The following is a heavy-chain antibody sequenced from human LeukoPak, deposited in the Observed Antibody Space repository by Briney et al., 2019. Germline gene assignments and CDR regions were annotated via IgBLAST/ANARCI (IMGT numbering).Heavy chain of an antibody. Sequence: SGGSLRLSCAVSGFTFSDYTMTWVRQAPGKGLERVSYISTSSSTIYYADSVKGRFTISRDNTKNALYLQMNSLRAEDTAVYYCARVPSGYTLGYGYYYYYMDVWGKGTTVTVSS. D-gene: IGHD5-18*01. CDR3: ARVPSGYTLGYGYYYYYMDV. J-gene: IGHJ6*03. V-gene: IGHV3-48*04. CDR2: ISTSSSTI. CDR1: GFTFSDYT.